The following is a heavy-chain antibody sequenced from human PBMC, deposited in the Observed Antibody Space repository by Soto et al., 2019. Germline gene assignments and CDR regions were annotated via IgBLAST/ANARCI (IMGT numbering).Heavy chain of an antibody. D-gene: IGHD3-16*02. V-gene: IGHV3-23*01. CDR2: ISDSGDRT. CDR3: AKDRGIIVKAGDAFDV. CDR1: GFTLSMSA. Sequence: EVQLMESGGGLVQPGGSLRLSCASSGFTLSMSAVNWVRQAPGKGLEWVSYISDSGDRTYYADSVKGRFTISRDRSKNTVSLHMDSLIAEDTAVYYCAKDRGIIVKAGDAFDVWGQGTKVTVSS. J-gene: IGHJ3*01.